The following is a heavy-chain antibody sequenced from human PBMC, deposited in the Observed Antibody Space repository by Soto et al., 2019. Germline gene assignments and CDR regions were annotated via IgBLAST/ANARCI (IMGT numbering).Heavy chain of an antibody. V-gene: IGHV1-69*01. CDR1: GDNFKKNV. CDR2: TIPALGKT. CDR3: ARGPFRPSAMDV. D-gene: IGHD3-10*01. J-gene: IGHJ6*02. Sequence: QVQLMQSGAEIKKPGSSVKVSCKTSGDNFKKNVFTWVRQAPGQGLEWMGGTIPALGKTHYIEKFQGRVTITVDDGQRTVYMEVRELASEDAGIYYCARGPFRPSAMDVWGQGTTVTVSS.